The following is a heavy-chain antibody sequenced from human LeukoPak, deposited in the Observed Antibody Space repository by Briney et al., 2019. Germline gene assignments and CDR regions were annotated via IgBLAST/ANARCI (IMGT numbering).Heavy chain of an antibody. D-gene: IGHD2-15*01. CDR1: GGSISSGGYY. Sequence: SETLSLTCTVSGGSISSGGYYWSWIRQPAGEGLEWIGRIFTSGSTNYNPTLKSRVTISVDTSKNQFSLKLSSVTAADTAVYYCARGESGGSGWFDPWGQGTLVTVSS. J-gene: IGHJ5*02. CDR3: ARGESGGSGWFDP. CDR2: IFTSGST. V-gene: IGHV4-61*02.